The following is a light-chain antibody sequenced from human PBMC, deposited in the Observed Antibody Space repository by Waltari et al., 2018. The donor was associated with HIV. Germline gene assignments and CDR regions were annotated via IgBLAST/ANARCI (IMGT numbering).Light chain of an antibody. Sequence: SDLTQPSSVFLFPRQIASIPSSRDKSAHIHACWYQQKPGQSPVLVIFQDTMRPTGIPERFSGSSSGNTATLTISGTQALDEADYYCQAWDSSAVGVFGGGTKLTVL. CDR3: QAWDSSAVGV. CDR1: KSAHIH. V-gene: IGLV3-1*01. CDR2: QDT. J-gene: IGLJ2*01.